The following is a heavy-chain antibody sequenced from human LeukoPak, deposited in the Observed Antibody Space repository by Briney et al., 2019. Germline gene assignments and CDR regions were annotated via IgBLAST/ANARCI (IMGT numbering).Heavy chain of an antibody. CDR1: GFTFSSYA. CDR3: AKAPTVTTGRVSYYMDV. D-gene: IGHD4-11*01. CDR2: ISGSGGST. J-gene: IGHJ6*03. V-gene: IGHV3-23*01. Sequence: GGSLRLSCAASGFTFSSYAMSWVRQAPGKGLEWVSAISGSGGSTYYADSVKGRFTISRDNSKNTLYLQMNSLRAEGTAVYYCAKAPTVTTGRVSYYMDVWGKGTTVTVSS.